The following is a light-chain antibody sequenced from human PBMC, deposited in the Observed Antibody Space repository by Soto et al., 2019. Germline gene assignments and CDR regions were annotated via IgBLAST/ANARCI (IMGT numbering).Light chain of an antibody. J-gene: IGKJ3*01. CDR2: GAS. Sequence: EIVMTQSPATLSVSPGARATLSCRASQSVSSNVAWYQQKPGQAPRLLIYGASTRATGIPARFSGSGSGTEFPLTISSLQSEDFAVYYCQQYNNWPFTFGPGTKVDIK. CDR1: QSVSSN. V-gene: IGKV3-15*01. CDR3: QQYNNWPFT.